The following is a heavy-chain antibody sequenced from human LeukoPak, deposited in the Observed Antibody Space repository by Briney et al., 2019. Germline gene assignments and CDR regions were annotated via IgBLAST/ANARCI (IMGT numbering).Heavy chain of an antibody. V-gene: IGHV4-39*01. J-gene: IGHJ4*02. Sequence: SETLSLTCTVSGDSISSGTFYWGWVRQPPGKGLEWIGSIHYSGNTYYNPSLKSPVTISVDTSKNQFSLNLSSVTAADTAVYYCAGRGGATIWTGMEFWGQGILVTVSS. CDR3: AGRGGATIWTGMEF. D-gene: IGHD1-26*01. CDR2: IHYSGNT. CDR1: GDSISSGTFY.